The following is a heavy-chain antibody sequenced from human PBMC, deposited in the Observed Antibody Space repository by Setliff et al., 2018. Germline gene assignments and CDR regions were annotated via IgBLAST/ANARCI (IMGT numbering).Heavy chain of an antibody. CDR1: GYTFSSYA. V-gene: IGHV7-4-1*02. Sequence: ASVKVSCKASGYTFSSYAMGWMRQAPGQRLEWMGWINTKTGNPTYAQDFTGRLVFSLDTSVNTAFVQISGLKAEDTAVYYCARDGGNGVDYWGQGTLVTVSS. CDR2: INTKTGNP. J-gene: IGHJ4*02. D-gene: IGHD3-16*01. CDR3: ARDGGNGVDY.